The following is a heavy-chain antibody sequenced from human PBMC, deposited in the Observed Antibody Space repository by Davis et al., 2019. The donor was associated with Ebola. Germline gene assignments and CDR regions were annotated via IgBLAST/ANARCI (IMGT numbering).Heavy chain of an antibody. V-gene: IGHV4-34*01. Sequence: SETLSLTCAVYGGSFSGYYWSWIRQPPGKGLEWIGEINHSGSTNYNPSLKSRVTISVDTSKNQFSLKLSSVTAADTAVYYCAGQVVVPLSYYYYGMDVWGQGTTVTVSS. D-gene: IGHD2-2*01. CDR2: INHSGST. CDR1: GGSFSGYY. CDR3: AGQVVVPLSYYYYGMDV. J-gene: IGHJ6*02.